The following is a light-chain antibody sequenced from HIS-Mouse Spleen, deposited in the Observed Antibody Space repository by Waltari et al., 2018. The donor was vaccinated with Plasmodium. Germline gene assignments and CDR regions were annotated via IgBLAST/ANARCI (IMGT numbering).Light chain of an antibody. Sequence: EIVLTQSPGTLSLSPGEIATLSCRASQSVSSSYLAWYQKKPGQVPRLLIYGASSRATGIPDRFSGSGSGTDFTLTISRLEPEDFAVYYCQQYGSSPLTFGGGTKVEIK. CDR1: QSVSSSY. CDR3: QQYGSSPLT. CDR2: GAS. V-gene: IGKV3-20*01. J-gene: IGKJ4*01.